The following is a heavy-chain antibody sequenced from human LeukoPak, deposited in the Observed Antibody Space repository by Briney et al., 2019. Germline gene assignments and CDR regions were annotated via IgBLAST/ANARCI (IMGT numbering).Heavy chain of an antibody. CDR1: GFTFSSYA. D-gene: IGHD5-12*01. CDR2: VSGSGGSA. J-gene: IGHJ4*02. V-gene: IGHV3-23*01. CDR3: AKDLDIVATITGN. Sequence: GGSLRLSCAASGFTFSSYAMSWVRQAPGKGLEWVSGVSGSGGSAYYADSVKGRFTISRNNSKNTLYLQMNSLRAEDTAVYYCAKDLDIVATITGNWGQGTLVTVSS.